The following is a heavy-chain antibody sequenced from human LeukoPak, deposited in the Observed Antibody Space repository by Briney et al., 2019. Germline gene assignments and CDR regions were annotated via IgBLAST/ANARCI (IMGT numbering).Heavy chain of an antibody. CDR3: ANIYYDFWSGSYYFDY. CDR2: ISGSGGST. V-gene: IGHV3-23*01. CDR1: GFTFSSYA. D-gene: IGHD3-3*01. Sequence: GGSLRLSCAASGFTFSSYAMSWVRQAPGKGLEWVSAISGSGGSTYYADSVKGRFTISRDNSKNTLYLQMNSLRAEDTAVYYCANIYYDFWSGSYYFDYWGQGTLVTVSS. J-gene: IGHJ4*02.